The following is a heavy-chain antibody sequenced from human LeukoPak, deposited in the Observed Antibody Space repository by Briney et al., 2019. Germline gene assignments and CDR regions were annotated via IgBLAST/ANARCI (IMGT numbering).Heavy chain of an antibody. CDR1: GGSISSSTYY. J-gene: IGHJ4*02. V-gene: IGHV4-39*07. CDR3: AKDHYDSSGYPFDY. D-gene: IGHD3-22*01. Sequence: SETLSLTCTVSGGSISSSTYYRGWIRQPPGKGLEWIGSIYYRGNSYYNPSLKSRVTISVDTSKNHFSLKLRSVTAADTAVYYCAKDHYDSSGYPFDYWGQGTLVTVSS. CDR2: IYYRGNS.